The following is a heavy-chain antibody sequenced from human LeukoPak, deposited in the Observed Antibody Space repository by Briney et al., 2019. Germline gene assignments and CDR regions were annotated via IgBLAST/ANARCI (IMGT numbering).Heavy chain of an antibody. V-gene: IGHV3-15*01. J-gene: IGHJ4*02. D-gene: IGHD5-18*01. CDR2: IKSKSDGGTI. CDR1: GFTSTNAW. Sequence: GGSLRFSCAASGFTSTNAWMSWVRQAPGKGLEWVGRIKSKSDGGTIHYAVPVKGRFTISRDDSKNTLYLQMNSLKTEDTAVYYCTTGGGYSFGQLYWGQGSLVTVSS. CDR3: TTGGGYSFGQLY.